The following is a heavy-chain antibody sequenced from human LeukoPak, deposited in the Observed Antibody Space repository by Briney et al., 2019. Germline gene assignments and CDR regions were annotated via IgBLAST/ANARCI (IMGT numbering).Heavy chain of an antibody. CDR2: IIPIFGTA. J-gene: IGHJ5*02. CDR1: GGTFSSYA. CDR3: AGDLTGTTEFDP. Sequence: SVKVSCKASGGTFSSYAISWVRQAPGQGLEWMGGIIPIFGTANYAQKFQGRVTITADESTSTAYMELSSLRSEDTAVYYCAGDLTGTTEFDPWGQGTLVTVSS. V-gene: IGHV1-69*13. D-gene: IGHD1-20*01.